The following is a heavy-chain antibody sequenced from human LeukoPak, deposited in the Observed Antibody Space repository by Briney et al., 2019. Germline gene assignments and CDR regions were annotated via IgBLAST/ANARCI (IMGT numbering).Heavy chain of an antibody. V-gene: IGHV4-34*01. CDR2: INHSGST. CDR3: ARAAGTIFIRFDY. D-gene: IGHD6-19*01. CDR1: GGSFSGYY. Sequence: SETLSLTCAVNGGSFSGYYWSWIRQPPGKGLEWIGEINHSGSTNYNPSLKSRVTISVDTSKNQFSLKLSSVTAADTAVYYCARAAGTIFIRFDYWGQGTLVTVSS. J-gene: IGHJ4*02.